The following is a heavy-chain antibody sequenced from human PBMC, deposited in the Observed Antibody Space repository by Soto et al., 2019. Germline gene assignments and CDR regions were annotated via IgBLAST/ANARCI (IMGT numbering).Heavy chain of an antibody. D-gene: IGHD2-15*01. J-gene: IGHJ6*02. CDR1: GYTFTSYS. CDR3: ARDHNFGFILYAMDV. CDR2: INPSSGRT. Sequence: ASVKVSCKASGYTFTSYSVHWVRQAPGQGLEWMGIINPSSGRTSYAQNFQGRVTMTSDTSTSIVYMEMSSLKSEDTAVYYCARDHNFGFILYAMDVWGQGTTVTAP. V-gene: IGHV1-46*01.